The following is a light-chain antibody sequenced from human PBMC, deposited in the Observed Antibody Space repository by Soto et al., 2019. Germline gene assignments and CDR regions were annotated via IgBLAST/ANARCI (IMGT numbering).Light chain of an antibody. Sequence: SALTQPASVSGSPGQSITISCTGTNSDVGGYNYASWYQQHPGKAPELMIYEVSHRPSGVSNRFSGSKSDNTASLTISGLQAEDEADYYCSSYTSISTLYVFGTGTKVTVL. CDR2: EVS. CDR1: NSDVGGYNY. CDR3: SSYTSISTLYV. J-gene: IGLJ1*01. V-gene: IGLV2-14*01.